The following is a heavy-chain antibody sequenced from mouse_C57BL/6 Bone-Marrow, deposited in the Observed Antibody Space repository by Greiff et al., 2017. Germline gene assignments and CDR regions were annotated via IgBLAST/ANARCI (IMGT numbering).Heavy chain of an antibody. V-gene: IGHV1-85*01. CDR1: GYTFTSYE. J-gene: IGHJ1*03. Sequence: VQVVESGPELVKPGASVKLSCKASGYTFTSYEINWVKQRPGQGLEWIGWIYPRDGSTKYNEKFKGKATLTVDTSSSTAYMELHSLTSEDSAVYFCAWYFDVWGTGTTVTVSS. CDR2: IYPRDGST. CDR3: AWYFDV.